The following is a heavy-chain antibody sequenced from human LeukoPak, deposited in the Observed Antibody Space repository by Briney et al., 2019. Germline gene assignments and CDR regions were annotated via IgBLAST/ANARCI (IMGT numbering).Heavy chain of an antibody. Sequence: GGSLRLSCAASGFTFSSYAMSWVCQAPGKGLEWVSAISGSGSTTYYADSVKGRFTISRDNSKSTLYLQMSSLRADDTAVYYCAKEGLHHYYYGMDVWGQGTTVTVSS. CDR1: GFTFSSYA. D-gene: IGHD5-24*01. V-gene: IGHV3-23*01. CDR3: AKEGLHHYYYGMDV. CDR2: ISGSGSTT. J-gene: IGHJ6*02.